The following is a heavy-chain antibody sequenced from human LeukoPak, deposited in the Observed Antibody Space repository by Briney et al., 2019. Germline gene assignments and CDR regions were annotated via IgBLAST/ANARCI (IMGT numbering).Heavy chain of an antibody. V-gene: IGHV4-31*03. J-gene: IGHJ3*02. Sequence: SETLSLTCTVSGGSISSDGYYWSWIRQHPGKGLEWIGYIYYSGSTYYNPSLKSRVTISVDTSKNQFSLKLSSVTAADTAVYYCARGFSRDGAFDIWGQGTMVTVSS. CDR3: ARGFSRDGAFDI. CDR2: IYYSGST. D-gene: IGHD5-24*01. CDR1: GGSISSDGYY.